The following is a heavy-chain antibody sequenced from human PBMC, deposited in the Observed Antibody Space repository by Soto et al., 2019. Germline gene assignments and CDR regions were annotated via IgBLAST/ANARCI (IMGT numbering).Heavy chain of an antibody. CDR3: ARGTHSYSGSHELDA. CDR1: GFIFGDHV. Sequence: ESGGRLVQRGGSLRLSCSGSGFIFGDHVMDWVRQAPGRGLEWVAGISGSGNSPLFRDSVKGRFTISRDNSKNTVYLEMNNLRDEDSAMYFCARGTHSYSGSHELDAWGLGTLVTVSS. CDR2: ISGSGNSP. D-gene: IGHD1-26*01. J-gene: IGHJ5*02. V-gene: IGHV3-23*01.